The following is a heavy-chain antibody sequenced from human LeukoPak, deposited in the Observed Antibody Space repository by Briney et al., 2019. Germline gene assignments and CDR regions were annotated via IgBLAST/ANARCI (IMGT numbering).Heavy chain of an antibody. D-gene: IGHD5-24*01. J-gene: IGHJ4*02. V-gene: IGHV4-61*02. CDR3: ARFDGYNNSFDY. Sequence: SETLSLTCTVSGGSISSGSYYWSWIRQPAGKGLEWIGRIYTSGSTNYNPSLKSRVTISVDTSKNQFSLKLSSVTAADTAVYYCARFDGYNNSFDYWGQGTLVTVSS. CDR2: IYTSGST. CDR1: GGSISSGSYY.